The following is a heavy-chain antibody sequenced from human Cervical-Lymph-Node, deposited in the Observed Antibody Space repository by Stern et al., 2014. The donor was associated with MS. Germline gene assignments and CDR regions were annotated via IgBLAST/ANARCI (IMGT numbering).Heavy chain of an antibody. CDR1: GGSVSSGSRY. V-gene: IGHV4-31*03. D-gene: IGHD3-3*01. Sequence: QVQLQESGPGLVKPSQTLSLTCTVSGGSVSSGSRYWSWIRQHPGKGLEWIGYISYSGNTYYSPSLKSRLTISMDTSKNQFSLKLRSVTAADTAIYYCARVTEFLRFFYPDYWGQGTLVTVSS. J-gene: IGHJ4*02. CDR2: ISYSGNT. CDR3: ARVTEFLRFFYPDY.